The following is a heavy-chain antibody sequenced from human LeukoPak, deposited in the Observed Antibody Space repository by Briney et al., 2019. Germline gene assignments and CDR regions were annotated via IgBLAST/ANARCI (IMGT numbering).Heavy chain of an antibody. D-gene: IGHD2-15*01. V-gene: IGHV4-34*01. Sequence: SETLSLTCTVSGGSISSYYWNWIRQPPGKGLEWIGEINHSGSTNYNPSLKSRVTISVDTSKNQFSLKLSSVTAADTAVYYCASRYCSGGSCYSVPDVWGQGTAVTVSS. CDR2: INHSGST. J-gene: IGHJ6*02. CDR1: GGSISSYY. CDR3: ASRYCSGGSCYSVPDV.